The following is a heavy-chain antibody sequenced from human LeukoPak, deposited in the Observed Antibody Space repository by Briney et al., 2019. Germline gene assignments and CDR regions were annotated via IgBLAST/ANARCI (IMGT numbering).Heavy chain of an antibody. J-gene: IGHJ5*02. D-gene: IGHD2-15*01. CDR2: SSAYNGNT. Sequence: GASVNVSCKASGYTFTSYGISWVRQAPGQGLEWMGWSSAYNGNTNYEQKFQDRVTMTTDTSTSTAYMELRSLRSDDTAVYYCARAGYCSGGSCFSRWFDPWGQGTLVTVSS. CDR1: GYTFTSYG. CDR3: ARAGYCSGGSCFSRWFDP. V-gene: IGHV1-18*01.